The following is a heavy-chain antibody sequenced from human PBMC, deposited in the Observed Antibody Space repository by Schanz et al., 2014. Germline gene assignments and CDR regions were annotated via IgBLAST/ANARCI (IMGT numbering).Heavy chain of an antibody. J-gene: IGHJ5*02. V-gene: IGHV1-18*01. CDR3: AKAEYDILTDSYSRLDP. CDR1: GYTFTTYA. CDR2: ISVYTGNT. D-gene: IGHD3-9*01. Sequence: QVQLVQSGAEVKKPGASVRVSCKASGYTFTTYAMSWVRQAPGQGLEWVGWISVYTGNTKYGQKVQGRVTMTADTSTNTANMELRSLRSDDTAVDYCAKAEYDILTDSYSRLDPWGQGTLVTVSS.